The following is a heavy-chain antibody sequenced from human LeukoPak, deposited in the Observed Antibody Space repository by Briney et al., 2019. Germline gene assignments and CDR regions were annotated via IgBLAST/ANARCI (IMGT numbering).Heavy chain of an antibody. V-gene: IGHV3-23*01. CDR2: ISGSGGST. J-gene: IGHJ4*02. D-gene: IGHD3-10*01. CDR3: ARVRSLGFGELFPFDY. CDR1: GFTFSSYA. Sequence: GGSLRLSCAASGFTFSSYAMSWVRQAPGKGLEWVSAISGSGGSTYYADSVKGRFTISRDNSKNTLYLQMNSLRSEDTAVYYCARVRSLGFGELFPFDYWGQGTLVTVSS.